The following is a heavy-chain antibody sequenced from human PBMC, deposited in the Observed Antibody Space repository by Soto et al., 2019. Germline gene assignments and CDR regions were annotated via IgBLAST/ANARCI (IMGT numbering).Heavy chain of an antibody. CDR2: ISYDGSNK. Sequence: GGSLRLSCAASGFTFSSYGMHWVRQAPGKGLEWVAVISYDGSNKYYADSVKGRFTISRDNSKNTLYLQMNSLRAEDTAVYYCAKDVVVXATTGLGDYYYYYGMDVWGQGTTVTVSS. D-gene: IGHD1-26*01. V-gene: IGHV3-30*18. CDR1: GFTFSSYG. CDR3: AKDVVVXATTGLGDYYYYYGMDV. J-gene: IGHJ6*02.